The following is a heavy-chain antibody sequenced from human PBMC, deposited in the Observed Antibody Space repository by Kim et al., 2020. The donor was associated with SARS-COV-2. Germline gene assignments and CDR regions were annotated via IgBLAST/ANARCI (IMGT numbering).Heavy chain of an antibody. D-gene: IGHD3-16*01. CDR3: AKDNGGITYYFDY. J-gene: IGHJ4*02. V-gene: IGHV3-30*02. Sequence: ADSGKGRFTISRDNTKNTLYLQMNSLRAEDSAVYYCAKDNGGITYYFDYWGQGTLVPVSS.